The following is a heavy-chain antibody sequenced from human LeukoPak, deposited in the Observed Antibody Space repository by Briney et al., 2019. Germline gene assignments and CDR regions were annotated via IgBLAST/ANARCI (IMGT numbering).Heavy chain of an antibody. CDR1: GFTFSSYA. V-gene: IGHV3-23*01. CDR2: ISGSGGST. CDR3: AKDWGDYDSSGYRN. D-gene: IGHD3-22*01. Sequence: SGGSLRPSCAASGFTFSSYAMSWVRQAPGKGLEWVSAISGSGGSTYYADSVKGRFTISRDNSKNTLYLQMNSLRAEDTAVYYCAKDWGDYDSSGYRNWGQGTLVTVSS. J-gene: IGHJ4*02.